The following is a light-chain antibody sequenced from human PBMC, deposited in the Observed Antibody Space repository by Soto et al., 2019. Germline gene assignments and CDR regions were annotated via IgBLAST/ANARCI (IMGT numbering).Light chain of an antibody. V-gene: IGKV1-9*01. J-gene: IGKJ1*01. CDR2: AAS. CDR1: QGISSY. Sequence: IPLTQSPSSLPASVGDRVTITCRASQGISSYLAWYQQKPGKAPKLLIYAASTLQSGVPSRFSGSGSGTDFTLTISSLQPEDFSTYYCQHSYILFSTTFGQGTKVDIK. CDR3: QHSYILFSTT.